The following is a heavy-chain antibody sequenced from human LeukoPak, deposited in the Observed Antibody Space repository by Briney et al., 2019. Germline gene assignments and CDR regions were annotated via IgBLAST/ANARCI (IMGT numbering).Heavy chain of an antibody. Sequence: GGSLRLSRAASGFTFSSHVMHWVRQAPGKGLQWVAVISADGSEKYYADSAKGRFTISRDNSKNQVYLQMNRLRAEDTAVYYCAKGVRGVIAYYFDYWGQGTLVTVSS. CDR1: GFTFSSHV. CDR3: AKGVRGVIAYYFDY. CDR2: ISADGSEK. D-gene: IGHD3-10*01. J-gene: IGHJ4*02. V-gene: IGHV3-30*18.